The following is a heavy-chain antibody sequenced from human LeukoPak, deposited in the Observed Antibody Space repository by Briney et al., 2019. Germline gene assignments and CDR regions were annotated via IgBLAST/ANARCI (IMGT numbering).Heavy chain of an antibody. CDR2: ISYDGSNK. CDR1: GFTFSSYG. CDR3: AKDSYDFWSGYQFPYYYYGMDV. V-gene: IGHV3-30*18. J-gene: IGHJ6*02. D-gene: IGHD3-3*01. Sequence: PGGSLRLSCTASGFTFSSYGMHWVRQAPGKGLEWVAVISYDGSNKYYADSVKGRFTISRDNSKNTLYLQMNSLRAEDTAVYYCAKDSYDFWSGYQFPYYYYGMDVWGQGTTVTVSS.